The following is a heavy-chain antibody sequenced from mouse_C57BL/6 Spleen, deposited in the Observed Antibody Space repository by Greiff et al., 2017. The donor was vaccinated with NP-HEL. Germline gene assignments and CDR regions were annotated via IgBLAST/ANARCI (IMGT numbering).Heavy chain of an antibody. CDR2: IYPGGGYT. Sequence: LQESGAELVRPGTSVKMSCKASGYTFTNYWIGWAKQRPGHGLEWIGDIYPGGGYTNYNEKFKGKATLTADKSSSTAYMQFSSLTSEDSAIYYCARSSIYYYGSSYWYFDVWGTGTTVTVSS. V-gene: IGHV1-63*01. CDR1: GYTFTNYW. CDR3: ARSSIYYYGSSYWYFDV. D-gene: IGHD1-1*01. J-gene: IGHJ1*03.